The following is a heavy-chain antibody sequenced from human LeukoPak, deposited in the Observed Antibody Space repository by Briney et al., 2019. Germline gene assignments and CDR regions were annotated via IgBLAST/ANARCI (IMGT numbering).Heavy chain of an antibody. CDR3: ARRRSGHNWFDP. D-gene: IGHD1-14*01. CDR2: ISYSGST. Sequence: SETLSLTCTVSGGSISSSNYYWVWIRQPPGKGLEWIASISYSGSTYYNPSLKSRVTISIDTSKNQFSLKLTSVTAADTALYYCARRRSGHNWFDPWGQGTLVTVSS. V-gene: IGHV4-39*01. CDR1: GGSISSSNYY. J-gene: IGHJ5*02.